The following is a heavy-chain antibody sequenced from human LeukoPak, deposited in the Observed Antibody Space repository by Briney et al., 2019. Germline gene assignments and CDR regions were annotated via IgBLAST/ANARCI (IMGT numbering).Heavy chain of an antibody. CDR3: ARDYRGWPTYDYFFEY. V-gene: IGHV3-23*01. Sequence: GGSLRLSCAASGFTFGKYAMTWVRQAPGKGLQWVSTITGGGSGSYYADSVKGRFTISRDNSKNTLYLQMSSLRAEDTAVYYCARDYRGWPTYDYFFEYWGQGTLVAVSS. J-gene: IGHJ4*02. D-gene: IGHD4/OR15-4a*01. CDR1: GFTFGKYA. CDR2: ITGGGSGS.